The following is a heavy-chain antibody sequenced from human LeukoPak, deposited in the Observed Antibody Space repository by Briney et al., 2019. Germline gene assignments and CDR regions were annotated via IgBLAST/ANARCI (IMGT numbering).Heavy chain of an antibody. CDR1: GFTFSTFW. CDR3: ARGRYYGMDV. J-gene: IGHJ6*02. Sequence: GGSLRLSCAASGFTFSTFWMHWVRQAPGKGLVWVSGIKSDGSITTYADSVKGRFTISRDNAENTLYLQMNSLRAEDTAVYYCARGRYYGMDVWGQGTRSPSP. CDR2: IKSDGSIT. V-gene: IGHV3-74*03.